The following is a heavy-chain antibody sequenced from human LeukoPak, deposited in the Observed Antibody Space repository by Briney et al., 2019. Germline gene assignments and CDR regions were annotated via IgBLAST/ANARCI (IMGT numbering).Heavy chain of an antibody. CDR2: IIPDFRTP. V-gene: IGHV1-69*06. J-gene: IGHJ4*02. CDR1: GSTFSTYA. D-gene: IGHD6-13*01. Sequence: SVKVSCKAFGSTFSTYAISWVRQAPGQGLEWMGGIIPDFRTPNYGEKFQGRVTITADKSTNTAYMELSSLRSEDTAVYYCARGRGLSSDWYAVYWGQGTLVTVS. CDR3: ARGRGLSSDWYAVY.